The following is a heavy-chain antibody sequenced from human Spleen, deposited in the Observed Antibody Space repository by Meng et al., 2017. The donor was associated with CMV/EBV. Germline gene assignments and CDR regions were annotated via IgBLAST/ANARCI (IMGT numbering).Heavy chain of an antibody. CDR3: AKIKIAPIEGNYFDY. CDR1: GGSFSGYY. Sequence: GGSLRLSCAVYGGSFSGYYWSWVRQAPGKGLEWVSVISGSGGSTHYADSVKGRFTISRDNSKNTLYLQINSLRAEDTAVYYCAKIKIAPIEGNYFDYWGQGTLVTVSS. D-gene: IGHD6-13*01. CDR2: ISGSGGST. V-gene: IGHV3-23*01. J-gene: IGHJ4*02.